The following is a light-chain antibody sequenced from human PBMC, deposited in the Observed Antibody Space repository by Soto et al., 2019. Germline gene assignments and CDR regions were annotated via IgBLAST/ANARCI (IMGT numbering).Light chain of an antibody. CDR3: TSYSRDRVLV. J-gene: IGLJ3*02. CDR1: SSDIGGYKY. V-gene: IGLV2-14*01. CDR2: EVS. Sequence: QSVLTQPASVSGSLGQSITISCTGTSSDIGGYKYVSWYQQHPGKAPKLIISEVSNRPSGVSDRFSGSNSGNTASLTISGLQAEDEADYYCTSYSRDRVLVFGGGTKVTVL.